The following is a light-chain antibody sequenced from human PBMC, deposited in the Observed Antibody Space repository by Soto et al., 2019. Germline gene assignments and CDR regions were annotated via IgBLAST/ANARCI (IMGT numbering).Light chain of an antibody. CDR2: DAS. V-gene: IGKV3-11*01. J-gene: IGKJ3*01. CDR1: QSVSSY. Sequence: EIVLTQSPATLSLSPGERATLSCRASQSVSSYLAWYQQKPGQAPRLLIYDASNRATGIPARFSGSGSGTDFTLTISRLEPEDFAVYDCQQRSNWPFTCGPGTKVDIK. CDR3: QQRSNWPFT.